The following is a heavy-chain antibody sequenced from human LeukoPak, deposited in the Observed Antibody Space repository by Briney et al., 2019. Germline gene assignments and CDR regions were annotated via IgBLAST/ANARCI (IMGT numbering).Heavy chain of an antibody. Sequence: SETRSLTCAVSAASFSSHYWTWIRQSPGKGLEWIGCISYIGSTNYNPSLKSRVTISIDTSRNQFSLKLRSVTAADTAVYYCARDLVTVTKGFDIWGQGTMVSVSS. CDR1: AASFSSHY. V-gene: IGHV4-59*11. CDR2: ISYIGST. CDR3: ARDLVTVTKGFDI. D-gene: IGHD4-17*01. J-gene: IGHJ3*02.